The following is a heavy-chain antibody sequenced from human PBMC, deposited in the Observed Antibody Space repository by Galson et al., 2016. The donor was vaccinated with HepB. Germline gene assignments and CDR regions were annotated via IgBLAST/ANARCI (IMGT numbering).Heavy chain of an antibody. D-gene: IGHD6-19*01. Sequence: SLRLSCAVSGFTFGSLWMTWFRQAPGTGLEWVANVKQDGSDIRYVDSVKGRLTISRDNAKNSLYLQMNSLRVEDTALYYCAGGGGWLTVYWGQGTLVTVSS. CDR1: GFTFGSLW. J-gene: IGHJ4*02. V-gene: IGHV3-7*01. CDR3: AGGGGWLTVY. CDR2: VKQDGSDI.